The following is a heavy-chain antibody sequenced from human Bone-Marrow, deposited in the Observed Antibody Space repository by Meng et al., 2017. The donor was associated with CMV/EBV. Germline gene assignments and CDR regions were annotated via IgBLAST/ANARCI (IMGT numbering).Heavy chain of an antibody. D-gene: IGHD5-24*01. CDR1: GFIFSNYA. CDR3: AKRGEGYNFRAGVYYFDY. Sequence: GESLKISCGASGFIFSNYAMNWVRQAPGKGLEWISTIGGSSGATFYADSVKDRFTISRDNSRNILYLQMDNLRAEDTAVYYCAKRGEGYNFRAGVYYFDYWGQGTLVTVSS. CDR2: IGGSSGAT. V-gene: IGHV3-23*01. J-gene: IGHJ4*02.